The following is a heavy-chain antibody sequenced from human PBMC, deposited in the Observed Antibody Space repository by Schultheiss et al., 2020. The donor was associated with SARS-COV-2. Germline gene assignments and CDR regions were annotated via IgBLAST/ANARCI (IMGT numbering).Heavy chain of an antibody. D-gene: IGHD2-2*01. CDR3: ARGGRLRYCSSTSCYGYYMDV. Sequence: SCAASGFTFSSYSMNWVRQPPGKGLEWLSYISSSSSTIYYADSVKGRFTISRHNSKNTLYLQMNSLRAEDTAVYYCARGGRLRYCSSTSCYGYYMDVWGKGTTVTVSS. V-gene: IGHV3-48*01. J-gene: IGHJ6*03. CDR2: ISSSSSTI. CDR1: GFTFSSYS.